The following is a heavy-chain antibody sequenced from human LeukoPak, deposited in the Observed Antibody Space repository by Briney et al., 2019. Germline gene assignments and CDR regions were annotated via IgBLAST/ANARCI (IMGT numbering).Heavy chain of an antibody. CDR1: GFTFNNYA. Sequence: GGSLRLSCEASGFTFNNYAMGWVRQAPGKGLEWVANIKEDGSEKYYVDSVKGRFTISRDNAKNSLYLQMNSLSAEDTAVYYCAGYNHLESWGQGTLVTVSA. CDR2: IKEDGSEK. CDR3: AGYNHLES. J-gene: IGHJ4*02. V-gene: IGHV3-7*01. D-gene: IGHD1-1*01.